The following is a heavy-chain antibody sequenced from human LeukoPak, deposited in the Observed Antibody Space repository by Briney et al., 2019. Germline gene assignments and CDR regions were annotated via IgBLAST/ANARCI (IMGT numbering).Heavy chain of an antibody. D-gene: IGHD2-8*01. J-gene: IGHJ4*02. Sequence: ASVKVSCKASGYTFTGYYMHWVRQAPGQGLEWMGRINPNSGGTNYAQKFQGRVTMTRDTSISTACMELSRLRSDDTAVYYCARAPPYCTNGVCYLRHFDYWGQGTLVTVSS. CDR1: GYTFTGYY. V-gene: IGHV1-2*06. CDR2: INPNSGGT. CDR3: ARAPPYCTNGVCYLRHFDY.